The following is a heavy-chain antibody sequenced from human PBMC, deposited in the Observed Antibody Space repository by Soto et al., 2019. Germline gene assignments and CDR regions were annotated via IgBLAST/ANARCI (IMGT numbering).Heavy chain of an antibody. V-gene: IGHV1-69*02. D-gene: IGHD5-12*01. CDR3: ARGVYSGYDYGYYYYYMDV. J-gene: IGHJ6*03. CDR1: GGTFSSYT. CDR2: IIPILGIA. Sequence: QVQLVQSGAEVKKPGSSVKVSCKASGGTFSSYTISWVRQAPGQGLEWMGRIIPILGIANYAQKFQGRVTITAEKSTSTAYMELSSLRSEDTAVYYCARGVYSGYDYGYYYYYMDVWGKGTTVTVSS.